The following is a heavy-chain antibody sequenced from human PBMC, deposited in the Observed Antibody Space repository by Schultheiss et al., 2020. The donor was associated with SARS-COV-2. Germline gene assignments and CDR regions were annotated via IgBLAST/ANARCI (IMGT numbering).Heavy chain of an antibody. V-gene: IGHV1-69*05. J-gene: IGHJ5*02. CDR3: ARGGSIAAAAFDP. CDR1: GGTFSSYA. D-gene: IGHD6-13*01. Sequence: SVKVSCKASGGTFSSYAISWVRQAPGQGLEWMGGIIPIFGTPNYAQKLQGRVTMTTDTSTSTAYMELRSLRSEDTAVYYCARGGSIAAAAFDPWGQGTLVTVSS. CDR2: IIPIFGTP.